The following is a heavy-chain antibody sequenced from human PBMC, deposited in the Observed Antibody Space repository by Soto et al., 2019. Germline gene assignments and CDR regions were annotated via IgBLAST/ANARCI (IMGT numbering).Heavy chain of an antibody. J-gene: IGHJ4*02. CDR1: GYSFTSFW. CDR2: IYPGDFDT. Sequence: PGESLKISCKGSGYSFTSFWIAWVRQMPGKGLEWMGIIYPGDFDTRYSPSFQGQVTISADKSINTAYLQWSSLKASDTAMYYCARRLSPLDPYHFDYWGQGTPVTVSS. V-gene: IGHV5-51*01. CDR3: ARRLSPLDPYHFDY.